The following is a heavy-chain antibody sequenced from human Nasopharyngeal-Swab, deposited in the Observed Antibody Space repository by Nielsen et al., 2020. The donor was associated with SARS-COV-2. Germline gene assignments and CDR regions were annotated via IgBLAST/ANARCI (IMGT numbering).Heavy chain of an antibody. CDR2: INMYGGST. Sequence: GESLKISCAASGFTFSGYWMHWVRQAPGKGLVWVSRINMYGGSTTYADSVKGRFTISRDNAKNTLYLQMNSLRAEDTAVYYCVRGPIEGATGYFQPWGQGALVTVSS. J-gene: IGHJ1*01. D-gene: IGHD1-26*01. CDR3: VRGPIEGATGYFQP. V-gene: IGHV3-74*03. CDR1: GFTFSGYW.